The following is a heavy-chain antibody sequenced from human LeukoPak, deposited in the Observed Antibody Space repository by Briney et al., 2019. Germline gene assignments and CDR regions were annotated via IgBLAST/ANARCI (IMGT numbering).Heavy chain of an antibody. CDR1: GFTFSTYQ. V-gene: IGHV3-74*01. CDR3: ARIARGYSGYDPPFDY. D-gene: IGHD5-12*01. J-gene: IGHJ4*02. CDR2: VKSDGITT. Sequence: GGSLRLSCAASGFTFSTYQMHWVRQVPGKGLVWVSRVKSDGITTNYADSVKDRFTISRDNAKNTVDLQMNSLRVEDTAVYYRARIARGYSGYDPPFDYWGQGTLVTVSS.